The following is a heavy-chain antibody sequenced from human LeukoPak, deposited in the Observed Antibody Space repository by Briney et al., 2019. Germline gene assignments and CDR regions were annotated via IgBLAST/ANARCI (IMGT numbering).Heavy chain of an antibody. Sequence: GGYLRLSCEASAFTFSHYPMDWVRQAPGKGLELVAIISNDGTNRYYADSVKGRFTISRDDSNNTVYLQMNSLRVDDTAIYFCARGKFFDIWGQGTMVTVSS. V-gene: IGHV3-30-3*01. J-gene: IGHJ3*02. CDR3: ARGKFFDI. CDR1: AFTFSHYP. CDR2: ISNDGTNR.